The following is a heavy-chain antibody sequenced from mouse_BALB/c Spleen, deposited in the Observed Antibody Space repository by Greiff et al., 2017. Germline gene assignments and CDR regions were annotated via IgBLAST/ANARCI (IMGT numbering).Heavy chain of an antibody. CDR3: ARWGDYEVDY. D-gene: IGHD2-4*01. J-gene: IGHJ2*01. CDR1: GYSITSDYA. V-gene: IGHV3-2*02. CDR2: ISYSGST. Sequence: EVQLQESGPGLVKPSQSLSLTCTVTGYSITSDYAWNWIRQFPGNKLEWMGYISYSGSTSYNPSLKSRISITRDTSKNQFFLQLNSVTTEDTATYYCARWGDYEVDYWGQGTTLTVSS.